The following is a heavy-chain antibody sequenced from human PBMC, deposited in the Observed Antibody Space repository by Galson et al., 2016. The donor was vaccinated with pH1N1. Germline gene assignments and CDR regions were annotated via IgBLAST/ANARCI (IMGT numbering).Heavy chain of an antibody. CDR3: ARDREDYWSGYLFDY. CDR1: GGTLSSYA. V-gene: IGHV1-69*04. Sequence: SVKVSCKASGGTLSSYAISWVRQAPGQGLEWMGNILPILGIPDYAQKFQDRVKITADKSTNTAYLELSSLRSEDTAVYYCARDREDYWSGYLFDYWGQGQRSPSLQ. J-gene: IGHJ4*02. CDR2: ILPILGIP. D-gene: IGHD3-3*01.